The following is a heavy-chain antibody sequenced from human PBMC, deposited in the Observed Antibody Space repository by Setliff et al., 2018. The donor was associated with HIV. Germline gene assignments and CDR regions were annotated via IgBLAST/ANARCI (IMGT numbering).Heavy chain of an antibody. Sequence: TSETLSLTCTVSGGSISSYYWSWIRQPPGKGLEWIGYIYYSGSSNYNPSLKSRVTISVDTSNNQFSLKLSSVTAADTAVYYCARGYPGIAVDGLSYYYYYYMDVWGKGTTVTVSS. CDR2: IYYSGSS. D-gene: IGHD6-19*01. J-gene: IGHJ6*03. CDR3: ARGYPGIAVDGLSYYYYYYMDV. V-gene: IGHV4-59*01. CDR1: GGSISSYY.